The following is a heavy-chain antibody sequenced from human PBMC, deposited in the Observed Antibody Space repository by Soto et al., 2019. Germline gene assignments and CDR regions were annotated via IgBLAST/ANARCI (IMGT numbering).Heavy chain of an antibody. J-gene: IGHJ4*02. CDR3: ERVLIAAAGLDYFDY. CDR1: GFTFSSYG. D-gene: IGHD6-13*01. CDR2: ISYDGSNK. Sequence: GSLRLSCAASGFTFSSYGMHWVRQAPGKGLEWVAVISYDGSNKYYADSVKGRFTISRDNSKNTLYLQMNSLRAEDAAVYYCERVLIAAAGLDYFDYWGQGTLVTVFS. V-gene: IGHV3-30*03.